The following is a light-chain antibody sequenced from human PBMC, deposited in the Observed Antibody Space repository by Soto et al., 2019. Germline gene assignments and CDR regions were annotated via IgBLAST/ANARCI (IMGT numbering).Light chain of an antibody. CDR3: QQYYSYPIT. V-gene: IGKV1-8*01. CDR1: QGISSY. J-gene: IGKJ5*01. CDR2: AAS. Sequence: GDRVTITCRASQGISSYLAWYQQKPGKAPKLLIYAASTLQSGVPSRFSGSGSGTDFTLTISCLQSEDFATYYCQQYYSYPITFGQGTRLEIK.